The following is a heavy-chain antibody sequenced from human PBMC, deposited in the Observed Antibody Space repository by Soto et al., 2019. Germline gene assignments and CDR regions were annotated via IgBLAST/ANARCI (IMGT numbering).Heavy chain of an antibody. J-gene: IGHJ4*02. CDR3: ARDLQMATIRGGDY. V-gene: IGHV3-21*06. Sequence: GSLRLSCKASGFTSSTYSMNWVRQAPGRGLEWVSSISSSTTHILCADSVKGRFTISRDNGKNSLYLQMNSLRAEDTAVYYCARDLQMATIRGGDYWGQGTQVTVSS. D-gene: IGHD5-12*01. CDR1: GFTSSTYS. CDR2: ISSSTTHI.